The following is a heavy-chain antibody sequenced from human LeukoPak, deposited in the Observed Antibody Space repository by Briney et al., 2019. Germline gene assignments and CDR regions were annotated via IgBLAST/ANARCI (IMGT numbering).Heavy chain of an antibody. V-gene: IGHV3-33*01. CDR2: IWYDGSNK. CDR1: GFTFSSYG. J-gene: IGHJ4*02. CDR3: ARDYYDSSGYYFIDY. D-gene: IGHD3-22*01. Sequence: QPGRSLRLSCAASGFTFSSYGMHWVRQAPGKGLEWVAVIWYDGSNKYYADSVKDRFTISRDNSKNTLYLQMNSLRAEDTAVYYCARDYYDSSGYYFIDYWGQGTLVTVSS.